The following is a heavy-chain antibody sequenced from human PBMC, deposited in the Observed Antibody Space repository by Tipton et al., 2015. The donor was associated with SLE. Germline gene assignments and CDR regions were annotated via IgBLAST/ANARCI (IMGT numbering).Heavy chain of an antibody. J-gene: IGHJ3*02. CDR1: GGSISSYY. Sequence: TLSLTCTVSGGSISSYYWSWIRQPAGKGLEWIGYIYYSGSTNYNPSLKSRVTISVDTSKNQFSLKLSSVTAADTAVYYCAREAWGHAFDIWGQGTMVTVSS. CDR2: IYYSGST. D-gene: IGHD2-21*01. V-gene: IGHV4-59*01. CDR3: AREAWGHAFDI.